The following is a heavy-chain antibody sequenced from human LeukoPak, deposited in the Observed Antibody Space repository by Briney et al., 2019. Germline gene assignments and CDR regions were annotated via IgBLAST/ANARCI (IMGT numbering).Heavy chain of an antibody. D-gene: IGHD3-22*01. CDR1: GGTFSSYA. CDR3: ARGGGSGYYYFDY. V-gene: IGHV1-69*13. CDR2: IIPIFGTA. Sequence: SVKVSCKASGGTFSSYAISWVRQALGQGLEWMGGIIPIFGTANYAQKFQGRVTITADESTSTAYMELSSLRSEDTAVYYCARGGGSGYYYFDYWGQGTLVTVSS. J-gene: IGHJ4*02.